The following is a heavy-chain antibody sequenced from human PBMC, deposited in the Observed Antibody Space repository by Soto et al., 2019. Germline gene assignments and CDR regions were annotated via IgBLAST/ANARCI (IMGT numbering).Heavy chain of an antibody. CDR2: IIPMFGTA. V-gene: IGHV1-69*01. J-gene: IGHJ6*02. D-gene: IGHD2-21*02. CDR1: GGTFINHA. Sequence: QVQLVQSGAEVKKPGSSVKISCKASGGTFINHAFSWVRQAPGQGLEWMGGIIPMFGTADYSQKFQGRVTITADESTPTAHMELSSVRSDDSAVYYCARDDATYCGGDCYRYFFYGLDVWGQGTTVTVSS. CDR3: ARDDATYCGGDCYRYFFYGLDV.